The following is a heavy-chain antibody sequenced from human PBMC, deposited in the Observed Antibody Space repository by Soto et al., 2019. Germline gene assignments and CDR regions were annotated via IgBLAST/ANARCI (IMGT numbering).Heavy chain of an antibody. V-gene: IGHV3-30*18. CDR2: ISYDGSNK. J-gene: IGHJ4*02. CDR3: AKTEYYDFWSGYSV. CDR1: GLTFDSCG. Sequence: LRLSAPGSGLTFDSCGLHWVRKTPGKGLEWVAVISYDGSNKYYADSVKGRFTISRDNSKNTLYLQMNSLRAEDTAVHYCAKTEYYDFWSGYSVWGQGTLVTVPQ. D-gene: IGHD3-3*01.